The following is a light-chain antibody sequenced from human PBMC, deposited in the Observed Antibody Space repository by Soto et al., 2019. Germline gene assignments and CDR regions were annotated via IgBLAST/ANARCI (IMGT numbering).Light chain of an antibody. Sequence: DIQMIQSPSSVSASVGDRVTITCRASQGISSWLAWYQQTPGKAPKILIYAASSLQSGVPSRFRGSGSGTEFTLTISSLQPDDFATYYCQQYNSYSQTFGQGTKVDTK. CDR3: QQYNSYSQT. CDR2: AAS. V-gene: IGKV1D-16*01. J-gene: IGKJ1*01. CDR1: QGISSW.